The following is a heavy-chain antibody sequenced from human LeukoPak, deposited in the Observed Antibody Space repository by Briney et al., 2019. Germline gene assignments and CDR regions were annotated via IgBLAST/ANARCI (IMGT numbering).Heavy chain of an antibody. V-gene: IGHV3-23*01. CDR1: EFTFSNYA. Sequence: GGSLRLSCAASEFTFSNYAMSWVRQAPGKGLEWVSAISGGAGNTYYAESVKGRFTIPRDNSKNTLYLQMNSLRAEDTAVYYCATKGAGTARYFDYWGQGTLVTVSS. CDR3: ATKGAGTARYFDY. CDR2: ISGGAGNT. D-gene: IGHD6-19*01. J-gene: IGHJ4*02.